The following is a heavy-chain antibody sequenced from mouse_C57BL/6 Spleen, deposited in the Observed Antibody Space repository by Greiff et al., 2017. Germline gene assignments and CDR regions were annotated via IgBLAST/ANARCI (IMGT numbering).Heavy chain of an antibody. Sequence: QVQLQQPGAELVTPGASVKLSCKASGYTFTSYWMQWVKQRPGQGLEWIGEIDPSDSCTNYNQKSKGKATLTVDTSSSTAYMQLSSLTSEDSAVYYFARTLDGSSSWVSDWGQGTLVTVSA. D-gene: IGHD1-1*01. V-gene: IGHV1-50*01. CDR1: GYTFTSYW. CDR3: ARTLDGSSSWVSD. J-gene: IGHJ3*01. CDR2: IDPSDSCT.